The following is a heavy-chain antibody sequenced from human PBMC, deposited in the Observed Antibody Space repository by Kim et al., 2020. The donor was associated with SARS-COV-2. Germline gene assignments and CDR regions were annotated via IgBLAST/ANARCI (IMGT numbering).Heavy chain of an antibody. J-gene: IGHJ4*02. CDR3: ANDHYYDSSGYYTFDY. D-gene: IGHD3-22*01. Sequence: SVNGRFTSSRDDSKNTLYLQMNSLRAEDKAVYYCANDHYYDSSGYYTFDYWGQGTLVTVSS. V-gene: IGHV3-23*01.